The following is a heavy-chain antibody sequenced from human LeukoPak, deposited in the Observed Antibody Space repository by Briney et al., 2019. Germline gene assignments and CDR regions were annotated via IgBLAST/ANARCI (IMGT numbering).Heavy chain of an antibody. CDR1: GGTFSGYA. Sequence: ASVKVSCKASGGTFSGYAISWVRQAPGQGLEWMGGIIPIFGTANYAQKFQGRVTITADKSTSTAYMELSSLRSEDTAVYYCARLDDYYDSSGFRDAFDIWGQGTMVTVSS. J-gene: IGHJ3*02. V-gene: IGHV1-69*06. CDR2: IIPIFGTA. CDR3: ARLDDYYDSSGFRDAFDI. D-gene: IGHD3-22*01.